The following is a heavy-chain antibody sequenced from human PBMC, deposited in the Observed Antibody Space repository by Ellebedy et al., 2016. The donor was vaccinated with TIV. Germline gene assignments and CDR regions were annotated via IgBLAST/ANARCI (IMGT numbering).Heavy chain of an antibody. J-gene: IGHJ5*02. CDR1: GGSINNYY. CDR3: AGGTSYYPA. CDR2: FYYSGFT. Sequence: MPSETVSLTCTVSGGSINNYYWSWIRQPPGKGLEWIGYFYYSGFTNYNPSLKSRVTISVDTSKNQFSLRLTSVTAADPAVYYCAGGTSYYPAWGQGSLVTVSS. D-gene: IGHD4-11*01. V-gene: IGHV4-59*01.